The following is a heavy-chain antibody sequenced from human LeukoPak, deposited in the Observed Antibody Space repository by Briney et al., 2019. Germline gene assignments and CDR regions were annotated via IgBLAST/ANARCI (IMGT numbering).Heavy chain of an antibody. J-gene: IGHJ4*02. CDR2: INPSGGST. D-gene: IGHD3-9*01. CDR3: ARGSNLPTRYYDILTGYSLFDY. CDR1: GYTFTSYY. Sequence: ASVKVSCKASGYTFTSYYMHWVRQAPGQGLEWMGIINPSGGSTSYAQKFQGRVTMTRDTSTSTVYMELSSLRSEDTAVYYCARGSNLPTRYYDILTGYSLFDYWGQGTLVTVSS. V-gene: IGHV1-46*01.